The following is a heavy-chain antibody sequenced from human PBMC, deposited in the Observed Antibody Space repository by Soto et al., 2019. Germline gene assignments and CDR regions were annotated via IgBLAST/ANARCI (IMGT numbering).Heavy chain of an antibody. Sequence: ASVKVSCKASGYTFTSYAMHWVRQAPGQRLEWMGWINADNGNTKYSQKFQGRVTITRDTSASTAYMELSSLRSEDTAVYYCARGTSYDFWSVNYYYYMDVWGKGTTVTVSS. CDR3: ARGTSYDFWSVNYYYYMDV. D-gene: IGHD3-3*01. V-gene: IGHV1-3*01. J-gene: IGHJ6*03. CDR1: GYTFTSYA. CDR2: INADNGNT.